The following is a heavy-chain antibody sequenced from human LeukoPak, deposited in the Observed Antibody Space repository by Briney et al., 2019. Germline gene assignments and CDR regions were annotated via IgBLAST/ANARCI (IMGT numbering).Heavy chain of an antibody. J-gene: IGHJ4*02. D-gene: IGHD6-13*01. CDR3: ASGVAAAGTESY. Sequence: GGSLRLSCAASGFTFSDYYMSWIRQAPGKGLEWVSYISSSSSTIYYADSVKGRFTTSRDNAKNSLYLQMNSLRAEDTAVYYCASGVAAAGTESYWGQGTLVTVSS. CDR1: GFTFSDYY. CDR2: ISSSSSTI. V-gene: IGHV3-11*01.